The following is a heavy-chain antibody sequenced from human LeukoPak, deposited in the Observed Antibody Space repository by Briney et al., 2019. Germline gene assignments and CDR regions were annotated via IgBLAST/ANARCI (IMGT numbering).Heavy chain of an antibody. D-gene: IGHD3-10*01. CDR3: ARGHLGLSP. J-gene: IGHJ5*02. V-gene: IGHV4-59*01. CDR1: GGSITVYS. CDR2: FHNSRTT. Sequence: SETLSLTCTVSGGSITVYSWSWIRQPPGQGLEWIGYFHNSRTTSYNPSLTGRVIISVDTAMDQISLKLNSVTAADTAVYYCARGHLGLSPWGQGTLVTVSS.